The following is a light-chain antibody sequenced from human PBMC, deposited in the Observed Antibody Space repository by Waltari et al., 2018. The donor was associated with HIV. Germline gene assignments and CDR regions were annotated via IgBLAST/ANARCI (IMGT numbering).Light chain of an antibody. CDR1: KLRDKY. CDR3: QAWDSSTAI. Sequence: SYELTQPPSVSVSPGQTASITCSGHKLRDKYVWWYQQKPGQSPVLVIYQDNKRPPGIPERFSGSNSGNTATLTISGTQALDEADYYCQAWDSSTAIFGGGTELTVL. J-gene: IGLJ2*01. V-gene: IGLV3-1*01. CDR2: QDN.